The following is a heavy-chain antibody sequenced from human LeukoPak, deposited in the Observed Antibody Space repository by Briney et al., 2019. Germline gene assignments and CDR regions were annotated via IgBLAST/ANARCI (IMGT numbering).Heavy chain of an antibody. V-gene: IGHV4-30-4*01. CDR2: IYYSGIT. CDR3: ARVQARYQLLLGFYFDY. D-gene: IGHD2-2*01. CDR1: GGSISRSDYY. Sequence: PSQTLSLTCSVSGGSISRSDYYWSWIRQPPGKGLEWIGYIYYSGITYYNPSLKSRVTISVDTSKNQFSLKLSSVTAADTAVYYCARVQARYQLLLGFYFDYWGQGTLVTVSS. J-gene: IGHJ4*02.